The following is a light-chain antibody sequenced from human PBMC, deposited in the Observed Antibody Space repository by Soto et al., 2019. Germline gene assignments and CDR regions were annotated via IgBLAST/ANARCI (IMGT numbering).Light chain of an antibody. CDR2: GAS. CDR3: QQYGSSPFT. Sequence: EIVLTQSPGTLSLSPGERATLSCRASQSVSSTCLAWYQQKPGQAPRLLIYGASSRATGIPDRFSGSGSGTDFTLTISRLEPEDFAVYYCQQYGSSPFTFGPGTKVDI. V-gene: IGKV3-20*01. CDR1: QSVSSTC. J-gene: IGKJ3*01.